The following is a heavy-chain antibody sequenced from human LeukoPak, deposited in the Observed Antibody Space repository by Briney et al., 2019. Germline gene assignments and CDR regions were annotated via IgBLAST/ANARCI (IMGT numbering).Heavy chain of an antibody. J-gene: IGHJ3*02. CDR1: GGSISSYY. V-gene: IGHV4-4*09. CDR2: IYTSGST. D-gene: IGHD6-6*01. CDR3: ARVSSSDAFDI. Sequence: SETLSLTCTVSGGSISSYYWSWIRQPPGKGLEWIGYIYTSGSTNYNPSLKSRVTISVDTSKNQFSLKLSSVTAADTAVYYCARVSSSDAFDIWGQGTMVTVSS.